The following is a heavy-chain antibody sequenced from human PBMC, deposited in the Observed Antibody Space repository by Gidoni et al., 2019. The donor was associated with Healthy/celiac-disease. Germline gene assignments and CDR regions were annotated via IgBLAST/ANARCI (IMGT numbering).Heavy chain of an antibody. D-gene: IGHD4-17*01. V-gene: IGHV4-30-4*01. J-gene: IGHJ4*02. CDR1: GGSISSGDYS. Sequence: QVQLQESGPGLVKPSQTLSLTCTVSGGSISSGDYSWSGIRQPPGKGLEWIGYIYYSGRTYYNPSLKSRVTISVDTSKNQFSLKLSSVTAADTAVYYCARDTTVTGYVDYWGQGTLVTVSS. CDR2: IYYSGRT. CDR3: ARDTTVTGYVDY.